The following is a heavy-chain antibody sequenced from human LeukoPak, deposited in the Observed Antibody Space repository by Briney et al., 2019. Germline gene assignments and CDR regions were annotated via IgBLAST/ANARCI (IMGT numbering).Heavy chain of an antibody. CDR1: GFSFSSYG. D-gene: IGHD3-9*01. V-gene: IGHV3-30*03. J-gene: IGHJ4*02. Sequence: PGTSLRLSRAASGFSFSSYGMHWVRQAPGRGLDWVAAISHDGTKTHYAESVKGRFTISRDNSKNLMYLQMNSLRAEDTALYYCAETGPTDFWGQGTLVTVSS. CDR2: ISHDGTKT. CDR3: AETGPTDF.